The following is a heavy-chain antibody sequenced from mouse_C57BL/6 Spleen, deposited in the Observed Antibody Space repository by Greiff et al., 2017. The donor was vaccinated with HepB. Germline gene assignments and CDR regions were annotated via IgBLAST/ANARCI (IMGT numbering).Heavy chain of an antibody. D-gene: IGHD1-1*01. V-gene: IGHV1-7*01. CDR3: ARRYLIYYYGSSYGYFDV. J-gene: IGHJ1*03. CDR2: INPSSGYT. CDR1: GYTFTSYW. Sequence: VQLVESGAELAKPGASVKLSCKASGYTFTSYWMHWVKQRPGQGLEWIGYINPSSGYTKYNQKFKDKATLTADKSSSTAYMQLSSLTYEDSAVYYCARRYLIYYYGSSYGYFDVWGTGTTVTVSS.